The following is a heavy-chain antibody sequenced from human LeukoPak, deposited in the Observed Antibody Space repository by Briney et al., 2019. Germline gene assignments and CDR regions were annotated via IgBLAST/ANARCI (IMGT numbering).Heavy chain of an antibody. CDR3: TREAGDPSYGMDA. CDR1: GFTFSSYE. V-gene: IGHV3-48*03. Sequence: GGSLRLSCAASGFTFSSYEMNWVRQAPGKGLEWVLHITTDSSSKKYTDSVKGRFTISRDNAKNSLYLQMNSLRAEDTAVYYCTREAGDPSYGMDAWGQGTPVTVYS. D-gene: IGHD3-10*01. J-gene: IGHJ6*02. CDR2: ITTDSSSK.